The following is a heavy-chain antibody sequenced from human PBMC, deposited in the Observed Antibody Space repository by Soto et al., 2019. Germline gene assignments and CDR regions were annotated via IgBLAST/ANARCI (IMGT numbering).Heavy chain of an antibody. CDR2: IIPILGIA. D-gene: IGHD3-10*01. V-gene: IGHV1-69*02. CDR3: ARAPSLTLGAFDI. Sequence: QVQLVQSGAEVKKPGSSVKVSCKASGGTFSSYTISWVRQAPGQGLEWMGRIIPILGIANYAQKFQGRVTITADKSTSTAYMELSSLRSEDTAVYYCARAPSLTLGAFDIWGQGTMVTVSS. J-gene: IGHJ3*02. CDR1: GGTFSSYT.